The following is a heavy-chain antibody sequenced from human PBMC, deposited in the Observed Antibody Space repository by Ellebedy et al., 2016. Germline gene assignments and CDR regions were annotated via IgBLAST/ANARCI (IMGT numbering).Heavy chain of an antibody. Sequence: GESLKISXAASGFTFSSYAMHWVRQAPGKGLEWVAFIWYDASNKYYADSVKGRFTISRDNSKNTLYLQMNSLRDEDTAVYYCAREGEWLLDSWGQGTLVTVSS. CDR1: GFTFSSYA. CDR2: IWYDASNK. CDR3: AREGEWLLDS. V-gene: IGHV3-33*01. J-gene: IGHJ4*02. D-gene: IGHD3-3*01.